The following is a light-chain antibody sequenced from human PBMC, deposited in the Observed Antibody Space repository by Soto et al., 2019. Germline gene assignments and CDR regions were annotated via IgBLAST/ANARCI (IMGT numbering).Light chain of an antibody. CDR3: QQSNDWPHT. CDR1: QSVSSN. Sequence: ETVMTQSPATLSVSPGEGATLSCRASQSVSSNLAWYQQRPGQTPRLLVYGASIRATGMSARFSGSGSGTEFTLTISSLQSEDFALYYCQQSNDWPHTFGGGNKVEIK. V-gene: IGKV3-15*01. CDR2: GAS. J-gene: IGKJ4*01.